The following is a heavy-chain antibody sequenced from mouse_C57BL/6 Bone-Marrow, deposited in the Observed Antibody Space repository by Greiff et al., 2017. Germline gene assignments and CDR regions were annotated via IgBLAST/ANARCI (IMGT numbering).Heavy chain of an antibody. CDR2: IDPETGGT. J-gene: IGHJ3*01. V-gene: IGHV1-15*01. Sequence: QVQLQQSGAELVRPGASVTLSCKASGYTFTDYEIHWVKQTPVHGLEWIGAIDPETGGTAYNQKFKGKAILTADKSSSTAYMELRSLTSEDSAVYYCTGYGSSYVGWFAYWGQGTLVTVSA. CDR3: TGYGSSYVGWFAY. D-gene: IGHD1-1*01. CDR1: GYTFTDYE.